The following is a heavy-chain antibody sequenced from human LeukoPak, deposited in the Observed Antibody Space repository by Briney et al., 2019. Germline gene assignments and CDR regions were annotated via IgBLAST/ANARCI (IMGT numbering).Heavy chain of an antibody. J-gene: IGHJ4*02. CDR2: IWSDGSYK. CDR3: GRTVPQDSSGYYPSWIDY. CDR1: GFTFSSYG. V-gene: IGHV3-33*01. Sequence: GGSLRLSCAASGFTFSSYGMHWVRQAPGKGLEWVAVIWSDGSYKYYADSVKGRFTISRDNSKNTLFLQMNSLRAEDTAVYYCGRTVPQDSSGYYPSWIDYWGQGTLVTVSS. D-gene: IGHD3-22*01.